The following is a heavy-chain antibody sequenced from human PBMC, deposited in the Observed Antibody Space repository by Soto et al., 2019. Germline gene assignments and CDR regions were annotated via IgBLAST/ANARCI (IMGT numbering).Heavy chain of an antibody. Sequence: GGSLRLSCAASGFTFSDYAIHWVRLASGKGLEWVGRIKSKAENYATAYAASVKGRFTISRDDSQNTAYLQMGSLKTEDTAVYYCSRLGFSSTWYGLNYWGHGTLVTVSS. CDR1: GFTFSDYA. V-gene: IGHV3-73*01. D-gene: IGHD6-13*01. CDR3: SRLGFSSTWYGLNY. J-gene: IGHJ4*01. CDR2: IKSKAENYAT.